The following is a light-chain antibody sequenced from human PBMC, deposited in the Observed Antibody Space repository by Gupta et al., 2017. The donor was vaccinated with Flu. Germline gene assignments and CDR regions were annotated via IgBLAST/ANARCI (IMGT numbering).Light chain of an antibody. CDR1: QTIFSS. CDR2: AAA. V-gene: IGKV1-39*01. CDR3: QQSYTIPLT. Sequence: GDRVTIICRASQTIFSSLNWYQQKPGKAPNLLICAAATLESGVPPRFSGSRSGTEFTLTISSLQPEDFATYYCQQSYTIPLTFGQGTKVEIK. J-gene: IGKJ1*01.